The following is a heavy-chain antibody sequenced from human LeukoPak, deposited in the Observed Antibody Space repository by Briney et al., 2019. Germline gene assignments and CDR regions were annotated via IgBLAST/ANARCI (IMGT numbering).Heavy chain of an antibody. CDR3: VRGAGFITDY. CDR2: ISSSGYTT. D-gene: IGHD3-9*01. Sequence: GGSLRLSCSASGFTFSDYYMSWIRQTPGKGLEWVSYISSSGYTTYHADSVKGRFTISRDNAKNSLYLQMNSLRAEDTAVYYCVRGAGFITDYWGPGTLVTVSS. CDR1: GFTFSDYY. V-gene: IGHV3-11*04. J-gene: IGHJ4*02.